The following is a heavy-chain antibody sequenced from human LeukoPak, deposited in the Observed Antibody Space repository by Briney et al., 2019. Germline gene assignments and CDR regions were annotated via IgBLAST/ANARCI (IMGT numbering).Heavy chain of an antibody. CDR3: ARETAEPQIVVVTGNWFDP. D-gene: IGHD2-21*02. CDR1: GGSFSGYY. V-gene: IGHV4-34*01. Sequence: SETLSLTCAVYGGSFSGYYRSWIRQPPGKGLEWIGEINHSGSTNYNPSLKSRVTISVDTSKNQFSLKLSSVTAADTAVYYCARETAEPQIVVVTGNWFDPWGQGTLVTVSS. J-gene: IGHJ5*02. CDR2: INHSGST.